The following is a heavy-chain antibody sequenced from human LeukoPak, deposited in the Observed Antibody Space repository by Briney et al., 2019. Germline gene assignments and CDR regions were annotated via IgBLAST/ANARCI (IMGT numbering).Heavy chain of an antibody. Sequence: GGALRLSCAASGFTFSSYGMHWGRQTPGKGLEWVAVIWYDGSNKYYADSVKGRFTISRDKSKNTLFLQMNSLRAEDTAVYYCARDPDDYGDYSYFDYWGQGTLVTVSS. CDR1: GFTFSSYG. CDR3: ARDPDDYGDYSYFDY. J-gene: IGHJ4*02. CDR2: IWYDGSNK. D-gene: IGHD4-17*01. V-gene: IGHV3-33*01.